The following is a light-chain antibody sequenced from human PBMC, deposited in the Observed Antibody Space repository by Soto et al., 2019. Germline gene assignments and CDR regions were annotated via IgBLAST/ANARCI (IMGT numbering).Light chain of an antibody. V-gene: IGKV3-20*01. CDR1: QSVSSSY. Sequence: EIVLTKSPGTLSLSPGERATLSCRASQSVSSSYLAWYQQKPGQAPRLIIYGASSRATGIPDRFSGSGSGTDFTLTISRLEPKDFAVYYCQQYGSSPPTFGQGTNVEIK. CDR3: QQYGSSPPT. CDR2: GAS. J-gene: IGKJ1*01.